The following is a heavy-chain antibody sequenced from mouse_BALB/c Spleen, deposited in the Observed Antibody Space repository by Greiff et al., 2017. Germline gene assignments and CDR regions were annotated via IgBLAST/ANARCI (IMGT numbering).Heavy chain of an antibody. D-gene: IGHD4-1*01. Sequence: DVMLVESGGGLVQPGGSLRLSCATSGFTFTDYYMSWVRQPPGKALEWLGFIRNKANGYTTEYSASVKGRFTISRDNSQSILYLQMNTLRAEDSATYYCARDKGGTNYFDYWGQGTTLTVSS. CDR1: GFTFTDYY. CDR2: IRNKANGYTT. CDR3: ARDKGGTNYFDY. V-gene: IGHV7-3*02. J-gene: IGHJ2*01.